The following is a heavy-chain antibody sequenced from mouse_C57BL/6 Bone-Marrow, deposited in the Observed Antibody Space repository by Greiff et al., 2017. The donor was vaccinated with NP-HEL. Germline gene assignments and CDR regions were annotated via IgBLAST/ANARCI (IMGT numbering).Heavy chain of an antibody. D-gene: IGHD1-1*01. J-gene: IGHJ4*01. CDR1: GYAFSSYW. CDR2: IYPGDGDT. V-gene: IGHV1-80*01. Sequence: VQLQESGAELVKPGASVKISCKASGYAFSSYWMNWVKERPGKGLEWIGQIYPGDGDTKYNGKFKGKATLTADKSSSTAYMQVSSLTSEDSAVYFWARGDYGSCRFGCAMDYWGQGTSVTVSS. CDR3: ARGDYGSCRFGCAMDY.